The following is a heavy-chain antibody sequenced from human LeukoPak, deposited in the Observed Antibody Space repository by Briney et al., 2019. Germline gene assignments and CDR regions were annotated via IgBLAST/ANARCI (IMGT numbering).Heavy chain of an antibody. CDR3: ARDLSGYVDY. J-gene: IGHJ4*02. V-gene: IGHV1-18*01. CDR1: GYTLTELS. CDR2: ISAHNGNT. Sequence: ASVKVSCKVSGYTLTELSMHWVRQAPGKGLEWMGWISAHNGNTNYAQKLQGRVTMTTDTSTNTAYMELRSLRSDDTAVYYCARDLSGYVDYWGQGTLVTVSS. D-gene: IGHD6-19*01.